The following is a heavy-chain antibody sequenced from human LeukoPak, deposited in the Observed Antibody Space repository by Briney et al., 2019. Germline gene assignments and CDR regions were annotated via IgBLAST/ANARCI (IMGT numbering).Heavy chain of an antibody. CDR3: AKDYYDFWSGYYLDAFDI. J-gene: IGHJ3*02. CDR1: GFTFSSYG. D-gene: IGHD3-3*01. CDR2: IRYAGSNK. Sequence: GGSLRLSCAASGFTFSSYGMHWVRQAPGKGLEGVAFIRYAGSNKYYADSVKGRFTISRDNSKNTLYLQMNSLRAEDTAVYYCAKDYYDFWSGYYLDAFDIWGQGTMVTASS. V-gene: IGHV3-30*02.